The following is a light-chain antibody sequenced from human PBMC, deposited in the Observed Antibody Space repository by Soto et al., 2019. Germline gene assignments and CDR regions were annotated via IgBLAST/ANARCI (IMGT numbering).Light chain of an antibody. V-gene: IGKV3-20*01. CDR3: QQYGSSPYT. Sequence: EIGLTQSPGNLSLSPGERATLSCRASQSISSSLAWYQQKPGQAPRLLMYGASNRATGIPDRFSGTGSGTDFTLTISRLEPEDFAVYYCQQYGSSPYTFGLGTKVDNK. J-gene: IGKJ2*01. CDR2: GAS. CDR1: QSISSS.